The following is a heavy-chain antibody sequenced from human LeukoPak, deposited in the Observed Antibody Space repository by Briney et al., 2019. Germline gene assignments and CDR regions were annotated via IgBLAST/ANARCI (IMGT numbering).Heavy chain of an antibody. Sequence: SQTLSLTCTVSGGSISSGGYYWSWIRQHPGKGLEWIGYIYHTGSTYYNPSLKSRVTVSVDRSENQFSLQLNSVTPEDTAVYYCVRLVGGDIDYWGQGTLVTVSS. CDR1: GGSISSGGYY. J-gene: IGHJ4*02. V-gene: IGHV4-31*03. CDR3: VRLVGGDIDY. D-gene: IGHD5-12*01. CDR2: IYHTGST.